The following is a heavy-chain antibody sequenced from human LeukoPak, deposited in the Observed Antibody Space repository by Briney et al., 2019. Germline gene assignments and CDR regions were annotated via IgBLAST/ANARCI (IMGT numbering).Heavy chain of an antibody. V-gene: IGHV4-61*02. CDR3: ARDPFDFWSGSILD. CDR2: IYPSGTT. Sequence: SQTLSLTCTVSGDSIGSHYWSWIRQPAGKGLEWIGRIYPSGTTNYNPSLKSRVTISIDTSKNQSSLKLSSVTAADTAVYSCARDPFDFWSGSILDWGQGTLVTVSS. CDR1: GDSIGSHY. D-gene: IGHD3-3*01. J-gene: IGHJ4*02.